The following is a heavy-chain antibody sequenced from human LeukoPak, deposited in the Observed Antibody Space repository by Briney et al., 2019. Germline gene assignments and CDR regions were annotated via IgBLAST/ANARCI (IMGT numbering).Heavy chain of an antibody. J-gene: IGHJ5*02. CDR3: ARRADPIGGRVNLLAARQAGFDP. CDR2: INHSGST. Sequence: SETLSLTCAVYGGAFSDHYWSWIRQPPGKGLEWIGEINHSGSTNYNPSLKSRVTISVDTSKNQFSLKLNSVTAADTAVYYCARRADPIGGRVNLLAARQAGFDPWGRGLLVAVSS. D-gene: IGHD6-6*01. V-gene: IGHV4-34*01. CDR1: GGAFSDHY.